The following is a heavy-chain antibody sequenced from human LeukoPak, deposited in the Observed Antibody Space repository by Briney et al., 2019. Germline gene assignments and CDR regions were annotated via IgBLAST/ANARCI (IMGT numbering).Heavy chain of an antibody. CDR2: IYSGGST. J-gene: IGHJ4*02. D-gene: IGHD1-26*01. CDR3: ARGVGATGGNY. V-gene: IGHV3-53*01. Sequence: VWSLRLSCAASGFTVSSNYMSWVRQAPGKGLEWVSVIYSGGSTYYADSVKGRFTISRDNSKNTLYLQMNSLRAEDTAVYYCARGVGATGGNYWGQGTLVTVSS. CDR1: GFTVSSNY.